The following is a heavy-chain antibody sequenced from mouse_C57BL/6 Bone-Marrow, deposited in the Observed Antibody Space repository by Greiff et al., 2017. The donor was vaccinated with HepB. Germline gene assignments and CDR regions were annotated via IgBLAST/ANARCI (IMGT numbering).Heavy chain of an antibody. CDR1: GYSFTGYY. V-gene: IGHV1-42*01. Sequence: EVKLMESGPELVKPGASVKISCKASGYSFTGYYMNWVKQSPEKSLEWIGEINPSTGSTNYNEKFKSKATLTVDTSSSTAYMQLSSLTSEDSAVYYCARQMDYWGQGTSVTVSS. CDR2: INPSTGST. CDR3: ARQMDY. J-gene: IGHJ4*01.